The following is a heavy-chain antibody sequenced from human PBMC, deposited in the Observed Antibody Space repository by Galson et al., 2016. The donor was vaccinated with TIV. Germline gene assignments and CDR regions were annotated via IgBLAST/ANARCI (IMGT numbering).Heavy chain of an antibody. V-gene: IGHV3-23*01. J-gene: IGHJ6*02. Sequence: SLRLSCAASGFTFSNYVMGWVRQAPGKGLEWVSSISDTGISRYYADSVKGRFTISRDNSRNMLYLQMNSLRVEDTATYYCARIHRSYGMDVWGQGTTVTVSS. CDR1: GFTFSNYV. D-gene: IGHD5-18*01. CDR2: ISDTGISR. CDR3: ARIHRSYGMDV.